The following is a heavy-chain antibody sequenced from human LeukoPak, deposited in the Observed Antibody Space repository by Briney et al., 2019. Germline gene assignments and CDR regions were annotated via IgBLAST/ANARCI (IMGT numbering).Heavy chain of an antibody. CDR3: ARSGYSYGYDYFDY. Sequence: SETLSLTCTVSGGSISSYYWSWIRQSPGKGLEWIGYIYYSGSTNYNPSLKSRVTISVDTSKNQFSLKLSSVTAADTAVYYCARSGYSYGYDYFDYWGQGTLVTVSS. D-gene: IGHD5-18*01. V-gene: IGHV4-59*08. J-gene: IGHJ4*02. CDR2: IYYSGST. CDR1: GGSISSYY.